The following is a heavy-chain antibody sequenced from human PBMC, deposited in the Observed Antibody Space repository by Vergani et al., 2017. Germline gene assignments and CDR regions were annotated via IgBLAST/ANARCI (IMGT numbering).Heavy chain of an antibody. CDR1: GFTFSSYA. Sequence: EVQLLESGGGLVQPGGSLRLSCAASGFTFSSYAMSWVRQAPGKGLEWVSAISGSGGSTYYADYVKGRFTISRDNSKNTRYRQMNNLRAEDTAVYYCAKLGGVVITRGYWGQGTLVTVSS. CDR2: ISGSGGST. D-gene: IGHD3-22*01. V-gene: IGHV3-23*01. CDR3: AKLGGVVITRGY. J-gene: IGHJ4*02.